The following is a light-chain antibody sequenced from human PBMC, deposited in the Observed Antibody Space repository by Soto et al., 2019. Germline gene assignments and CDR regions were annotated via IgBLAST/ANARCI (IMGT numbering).Light chain of an antibody. CDR2: GAS. Sequence: EIVLTQSPGTLSLFPGERATFSCRASQSVSSTYLAWNQQKPGQAPRLLIYGASSRATGIPDRFSGSGSGTDFTLTISRLEPEDLAVYYCQHYGTSPRTFGQGTKVEI. V-gene: IGKV3-20*01. J-gene: IGKJ1*01. CDR1: QSVSSTY. CDR3: QHYGTSPRT.